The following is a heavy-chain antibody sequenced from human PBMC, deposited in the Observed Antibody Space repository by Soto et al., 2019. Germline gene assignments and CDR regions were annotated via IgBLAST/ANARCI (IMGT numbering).Heavy chain of an antibody. CDR1: GGSISSSSYY. V-gene: IGHV4-39*01. Sequence: PSETLSLTCTVSGGSISSSSYYWGWIRQPPGKGLEWIGSIYYSGSTYYNPSLKSRVTISVDTSKNQFSLKLSSVTAADTAVYYCARGPSGYSSGWYYFDYWGQGTLVTVSS. CDR2: IYYSGST. CDR3: ARGPSGYSSGWYYFDY. D-gene: IGHD6-19*01. J-gene: IGHJ4*02.